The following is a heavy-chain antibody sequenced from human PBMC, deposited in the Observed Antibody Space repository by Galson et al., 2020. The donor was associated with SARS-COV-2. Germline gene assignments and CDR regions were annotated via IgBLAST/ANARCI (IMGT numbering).Heavy chain of an antibody. CDR1: GGSISSGGYY. Sequence: ETSETLSLTCTVSGGSISSGGYYWSWIRQHRGKGLEWFGYTYYSGSIYYNSSLKRRVTISVDTSKNQFSLKLSSVTAADTAVYYCARIISVGIFGVVNWFDPWGQGTLVTVSS. D-gene: IGHD3-3*01. J-gene: IGHJ5*02. CDR2: TYYSGSI. V-gene: IGHV4-31*03. CDR3: ARIISVGIFGVVNWFDP.